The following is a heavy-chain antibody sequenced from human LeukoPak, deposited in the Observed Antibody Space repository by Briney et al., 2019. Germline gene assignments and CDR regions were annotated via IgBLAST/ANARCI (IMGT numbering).Heavy chain of an antibody. CDR2: IYYSGST. CDR1: GGSISSSRYY. CDR3: ARGIAVARNWFDP. J-gene: IGHJ5*02. V-gene: IGHV4-39*02. D-gene: IGHD6-19*01. Sequence: SETLSLTCTVSGGSISSSRYYWGWIRQPPGKGLEWIGTIYYSGSTYYNPSLKSRVTISVDTSKNHFSLNLSSVTAADTAVYYCARGIAVARNWFDPWGQGTPVTVSS.